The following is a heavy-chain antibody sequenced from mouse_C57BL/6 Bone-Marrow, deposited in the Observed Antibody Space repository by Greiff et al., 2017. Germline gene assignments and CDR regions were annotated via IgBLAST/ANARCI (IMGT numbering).Heavy chain of an antibody. D-gene: IGHD2-4*01. CDR3: APLYYDYILAY. V-gene: IGHV1-59*01. Sequence: VQLQQPGAELVRPGTSVKLSCKASGYTFTSYWMHWVKQRPGQGLEWIGVIDPSDSYTNYNQKFKGKATLTVDTSSSTAYMQLSSLTSEDSAVYYCAPLYYDYILAYWGQGTTLTVSS. CDR2: IDPSDSYT. J-gene: IGHJ2*01. CDR1: GYTFTSYW.